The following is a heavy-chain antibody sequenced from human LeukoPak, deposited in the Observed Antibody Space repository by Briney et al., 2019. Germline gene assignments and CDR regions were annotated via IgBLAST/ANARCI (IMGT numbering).Heavy chain of an antibody. CDR1: GGSISSSSYY. J-gene: IGHJ5*02. CDR3: ARQGPGRNNWFDP. V-gene: IGHV4-39*01. CDR2: IYYSGST. Sequence: PSETLSLTCTVSGGSISSSSYYWGWIRQPPGKGLEWIGSIYYSGSTYYNPSLKSRVTISVDTSKNQFSLKLSSVTAADTAVYYCARQGPGRNNWFDPWGQGTLVTVSS.